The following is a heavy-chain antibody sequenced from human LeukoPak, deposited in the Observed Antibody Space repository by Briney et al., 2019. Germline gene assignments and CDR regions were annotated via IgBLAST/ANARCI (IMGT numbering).Heavy chain of an antibody. J-gene: IGHJ4*02. Sequence: ASVKVSCKASGYTFTTHYIHWGRQAPGQGLEWMGIINPSGGGTSYAQKFQDRVTMTRDTSTSTVYMDLSSLRSEDTAVYYCARVLVGGYGGVGDYWGQGTLVTVSS. CDR1: GYTFTTHY. CDR2: INPSGGGT. CDR3: ARVLVGGYGGVGDY. V-gene: IGHV1-46*01. D-gene: IGHD5-12*01.